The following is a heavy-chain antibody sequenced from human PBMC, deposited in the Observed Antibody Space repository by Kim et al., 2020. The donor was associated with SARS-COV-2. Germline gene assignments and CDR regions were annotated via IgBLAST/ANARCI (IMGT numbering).Heavy chain of an antibody. CDR3: ARGYSSSWLPYYYYYYGMDV. V-gene: IGHV4-59*01. Sequence: SETLSLTCTVSGGSISSYYWSWIRQPPGKGLEWIGYIYYSGSTNYNPSLKSRVTISVDTSKNQFSLKLSSVTAADTAVYYCARGYSSSWLPYYYYYYGMDVGRQGTTVTVSS. CDR2: IYYSGST. CDR1: GGSISSYY. D-gene: IGHD6-13*01. J-gene: IGHJ6*02.